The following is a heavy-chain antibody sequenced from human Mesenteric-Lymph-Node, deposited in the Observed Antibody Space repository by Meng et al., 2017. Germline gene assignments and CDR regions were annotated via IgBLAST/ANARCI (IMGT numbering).Heavy chain of an antibody. D-gene: IGHD3-10*01. CDR1: GYTFTAYN. V-gene: IGHV1-2*02. J-gene: IGHJ4*02. CDR2: INPNTGGP. CDR3: ARDIIGDGLVYIDY. Sequence: GESLKISCKASGYTFTAYNIEWVRQAPGQGLEWLGYINPNTGGPLYSQRFQGRVAVTRDTSISTAYLELSGLTSDDTAVYYCARDIIGDGLVYIDYWGQGTLVTVSS.